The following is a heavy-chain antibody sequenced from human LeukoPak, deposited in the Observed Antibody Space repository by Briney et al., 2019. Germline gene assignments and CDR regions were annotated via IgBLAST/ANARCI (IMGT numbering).Heavy chain of an antibody. CDR3: ARDASSGYTP. Sequence: GASVKVSCKASGGTFSSYAISWVRQAPGQGLVWMGGIIPIFGTANYAQKFQGRVTITADGSTSTAYMELSSLRSEDTAVYYCARDASSGYTPWGQGTLVTVSS. D-gene: IGHD3-22*01. V-gene: IGHV1-69*13. CDR2: IIPIFGTA. CDR1: GGTFSSYA. J-gene: IGHJ5*02.